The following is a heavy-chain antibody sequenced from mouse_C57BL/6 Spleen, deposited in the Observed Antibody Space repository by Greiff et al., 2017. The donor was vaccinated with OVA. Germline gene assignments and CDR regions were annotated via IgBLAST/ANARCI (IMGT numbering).Heavy chain of an antibody. Sequence: VPLQQSGPGLVKPSQSLSLTCSVTGYSITSGYYWNWIRQFPGNKLEWMGYISYDGSNNYNPSLKNRISITRDTSKNQFFLKLNSVTTEDTATYYCAVGQYYFDYWGQGTTLTVSS. V-gene: IGHV3-6*01. CDR1: GYSITSGYY. J-gene: IGHJ2*01. CDR2: ISYDGSN. CDR3: AVGQYYFDY.